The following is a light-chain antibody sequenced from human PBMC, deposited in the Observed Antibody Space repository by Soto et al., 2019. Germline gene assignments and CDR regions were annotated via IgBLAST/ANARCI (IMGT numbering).Light chain of an antibody. CDR1: SSDIGGYDY. V-gene: IGLV2-14*01. Sequence: QSALTQPASVSGAPGQTITLSCTGTSSDIGGYDYVYWYQRHPGKAPKLLIYDVNNRPSGVSNRFSGSKSGNTASLTITGLQAEDEADYYCTSYASGSSHVVFGGGTKLTVL. CDR3: TSYASGSSHVV. J-gene: IGLJ2*01. CDR2: DVN.